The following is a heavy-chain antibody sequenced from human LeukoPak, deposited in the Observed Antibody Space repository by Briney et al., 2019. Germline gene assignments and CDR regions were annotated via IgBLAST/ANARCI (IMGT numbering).Heavy chain of an antibody. D-gene: IGHD5-12*01. CDR1: GFTFSSYA. V-gene: IGHV3-23*01. CDR2: IRGCGGST. J-gene: IGHJ6*02. Sequence: PGGSLRLSCAASGFTFSSYAMSWVRQAPGKGLEWVSAIRGCGGSTYYADSVKGRFTIPRDNSKNTLYLQMNSLRAEDTAVYYCAKDMGGYDFDYYYYYGMDVWGQGTTVTVSS. CDR3: AKDMGGYDFDYYYYYGMDV.